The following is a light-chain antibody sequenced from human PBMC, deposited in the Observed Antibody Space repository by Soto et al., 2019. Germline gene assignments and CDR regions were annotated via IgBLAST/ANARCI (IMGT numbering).Light chain of an antibody. CDR3: AAWDDSLNGHV. Sequence: QSVLTQPHSASGTPGQRVTISCSGSSSNIGTSSVHWFQQLPGTAPKLLISTTNQRPSGVPERFSGSKSGTSASLDISGLQSEDEADYYCAAWDDSLNGHVVGTGTKVT. V-gene: IGLV1-44*01. CDR1: SSNIGTSS. CDR2: TTN. J-gene: IGLJ1*01.